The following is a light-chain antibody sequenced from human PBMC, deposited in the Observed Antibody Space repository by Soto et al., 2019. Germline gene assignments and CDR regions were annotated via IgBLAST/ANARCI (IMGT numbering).Light chain of an antibody. CDR3: RQYYIAPRT. Sequence: DVVMTQSPDSLAVSLGERATINCKSSQSVLYSSNNKNYLAWYQQKPGQPPKLLIYWASTRESGVPDRFSGSGSGKDFTLTISSLQAEDVAVYYCRQYYIAPRTLGQGTKVDIK. CDR1: QSVLYSSNNKNY. J-gene: IGKJ1*01. CDR2: WAS. V-gene: IGKV4-1*01.